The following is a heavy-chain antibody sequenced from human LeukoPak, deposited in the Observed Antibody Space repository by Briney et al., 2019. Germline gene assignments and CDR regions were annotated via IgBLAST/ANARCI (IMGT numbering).Heavy chain of an antibody. CDR1: GGSFSGYY. Sequence: SETLSLTCAVYGGSFSGYYWSWIRQPPGKGLEWIGEINHSGSTNCNPSLKSRVTISVDTSKNQFSLKLSSVTAADTAVYYCAREGYSNYADYWGQGTLVTVSS. V-gene: IGHV4-34*01. D-gene: IGHD4-11*01. CDR3: AREGYSNYADY. J-gene: IGHJ4*02. CDR2: INHSGST.